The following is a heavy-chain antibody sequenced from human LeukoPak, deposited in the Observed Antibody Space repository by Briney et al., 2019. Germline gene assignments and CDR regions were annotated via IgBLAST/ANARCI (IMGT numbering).Heavy chain of an antibody. J-gene: IGHJ4*02. CDR2: IYYSGST. V-gene: IGHV4-59*01. CDR1: GGSISPYY. D-gene: IGHD1-26*01. CDR3: ARLFHPALSGNYPFDY. Sequence: SETLSLTCTVSGGSISPYYWSWIRQPPGKGLEWIAYIYYSGSTSYNPSLKSRVTIPVDMSRNQFSLKLNSVTAADTAVYYCARLFHPALSGNYPFDYWGQGTLVTVSS.